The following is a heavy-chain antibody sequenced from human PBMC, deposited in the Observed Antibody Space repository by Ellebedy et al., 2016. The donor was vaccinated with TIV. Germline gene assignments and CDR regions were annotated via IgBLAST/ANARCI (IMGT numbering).Heavy chain of an antibody. V-gene: IGHV3-30*02. D-gene: IGHD3-10*01. CDR1: GFTFSSYG. J-gene: IGHJ4*02. CDR2: IRYDGSNK. Sequence: GESLKISCVASGFTFSSYGMHWVRQAPGKGLEWVAGIRYDGSNKYYADSVRGRFTMSRGNSKNTLYLQMNSLRADDTALYYCAKDPYHYGSGNQAYFDYWGQGTLVTVSS. CDR3: AKDPYHYGSGNQAYFDY.